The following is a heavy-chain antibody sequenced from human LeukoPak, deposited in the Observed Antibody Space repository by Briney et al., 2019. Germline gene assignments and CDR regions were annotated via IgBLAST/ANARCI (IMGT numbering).Heavy chain of an antibody. V-gene: IGHV3-48*04. CDR3: ARVEWQLASPRFDP. J-gene: IGHJ5*02. CDR1: GFSVNAYA. CDR2: ISNGDSTI. Sequence: GGSLRLSCAASGFSVNAYAMTWVRQSPGKGLEWLSYISNGDSTIDYADSVKGRFSVSRDNAQNSLFRQMTSLRADDSAVYYCARVEWQLASPRFDPWGQGTLVTVSS. D-gene: IGHD6-6*01.